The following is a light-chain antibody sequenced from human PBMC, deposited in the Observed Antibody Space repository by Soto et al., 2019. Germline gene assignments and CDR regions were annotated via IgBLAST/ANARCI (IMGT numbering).Light chain of an antibody. V-gene: IGLV2-14*01. Sequence: QSVLTQPASVSGSPGQSITISCTGTSSDVGRYDYVSWYQHHPGKAPKLIIYVVSDRPSGVSNRFSGSKSGNTASLTISGLQAEAEADYYCSSFTESRAYVFGIATKVTV. J-gene: IGLJ1*01. CDR2: VVS. CDR3: SSFTESRAYV. CDR1: SSDVGRYDY.